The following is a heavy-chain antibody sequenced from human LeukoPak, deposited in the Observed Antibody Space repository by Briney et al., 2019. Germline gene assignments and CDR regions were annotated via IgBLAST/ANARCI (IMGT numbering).Heavy chain of an antibody. CDR1: GGSISSSSYY. CDR2: IYYSGRT. V-gene: IGHV4-39*01. Sequence: SETLSLTCTVSGGSISSSSYYWGWIRQPSGKGLEWIGNIYYSGRTYYNPSLKSRVTISVDTSKNQFSLNLSSVTAADTAVYYCARRGALDFWSGYYAFGSWFDPWGQGTLVTVSS. D-gene: IGHD3-3*01. J-gene: IGHJ5*02. CDR3: ARRGALDFWSGYYAFGSWFDP.